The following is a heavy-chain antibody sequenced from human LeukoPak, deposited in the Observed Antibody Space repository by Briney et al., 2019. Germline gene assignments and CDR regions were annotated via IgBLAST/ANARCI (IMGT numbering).Heavy chain of an antibody. D-gene: IGHD5-18*01. V-gene: IGHV4-34*01. Sequence: SETLSLTCAVYGGSFSGYYWSWIRQPPGKGLEWIGEINHSGSTNYNPSLKSRVTISVDTSKNQFSLKLSSVTAADTAVYYCARLRPLWDVDTAMVAGYWGQGTLVTVSS. CDR3: ARLRPLWDVDTAMVAGY. CDR1: GGSFSGYY. J-gene: IGHJ4*02. CDR2: INHSGST.